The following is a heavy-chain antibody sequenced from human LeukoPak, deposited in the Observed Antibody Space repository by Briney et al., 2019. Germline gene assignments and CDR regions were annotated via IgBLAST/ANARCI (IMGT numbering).Heavy chain of an antibody. CDR3: ARDNYYDSSGYYSY. CDR1: GYTFTSYG. Sequence: APVKVSCKASGYTFTSYGISWVRQAPGQGLECVGWISAYNGNTNYAQKLQGRVTMTTDTSTSTAYMELRSLRSDDTAVYYCARDNYYDSSGYYSYWGQGTLVTVSS. CDR2: ISAYNGNT. V-gene: IGHV1-18*01. J-gene: IGHJ4*02. D-gene: IGHD3-22*01.